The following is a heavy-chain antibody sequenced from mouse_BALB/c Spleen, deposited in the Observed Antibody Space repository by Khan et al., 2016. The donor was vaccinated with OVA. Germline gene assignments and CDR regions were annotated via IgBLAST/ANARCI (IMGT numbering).Heavy chain of an antibody. CDR2: VSSGSSTI. CDR1: GFTFSSFG. Sequence: EVELVESGGGLVQPGGSRKLSCAASGFTFSSFGMHWVRQAPEKGLEWVAYVSSGSSTIYYADTVKGRFTTPRDIPKNILFLQMTSPRSEDTAMYYCAGSGDNWYWYFDVWGAGTTVTVSS. J-gene: IGHJ1*01. CDR3: AGSGDNWYWYFDV. V-gene: IGHV5-17*02. D-gene: IGHD4-1*01.